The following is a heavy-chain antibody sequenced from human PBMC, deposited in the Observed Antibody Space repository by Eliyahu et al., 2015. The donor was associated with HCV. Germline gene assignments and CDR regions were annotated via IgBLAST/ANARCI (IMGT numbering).Heavy chain of an antibody. CDR1: GFSLSTRGVG. Sequence: QITLKESGPTLVKPTQTLTLTCTFSGFSLSTRGVGVGWIRQPPGKALEWLALNYWDDDKRYSPSLKSRLTITKDTSKNQVVLTMTNMDPVDTATYYCAHTRALYDRYDILTAYYGMDVWGQGTTVTVSS. V-gene: IGHV2-5*02. CDR2: NYWDDDK. CDR3: AHTRALYDRYDILTAYYGMDV. D-gene: IGHD3-9*01. J-gene: IGHJ6*02.